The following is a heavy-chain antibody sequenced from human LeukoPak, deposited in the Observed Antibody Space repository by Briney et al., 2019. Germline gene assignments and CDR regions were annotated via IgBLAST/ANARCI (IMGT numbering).Heavy chain of an antibody. CDR3: AKSYGSGTYTGFDY. J-gene: IGHJ4*02. CDR2: ISTTSSYI. V-gene: IGHV3-21*01. CDR1: GFTFSTYT. Sequence: GGSLRLSCAASGFTFSTYTMNWVCQAPGKGLEWVSSISTTSSYIYYADSLKGRFTISRDNAKNSLYLQMNSLRAEDTAVYCCAKSYGSGTYTGFDYWGQGTLVTVSS. D-gene: IGHD3-10*01.